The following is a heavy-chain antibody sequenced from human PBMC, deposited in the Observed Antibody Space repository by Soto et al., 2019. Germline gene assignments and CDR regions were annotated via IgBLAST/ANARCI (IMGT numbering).Heavy chain of an antibody. CDR3: ARGGSSSAPGTFYYYYYMDV. J-gene: IGHJ6*03. V-gene: IGHV1-2*04. Sequence: ASVKVSCKASGYTFTGYYMHWVRQAPGQGLEWMGWINPNSGGTNYAQKFQCWVTMTRDTSISTAYMELSRLRSDDTAVYYCARGGSSSAPGTFYYYYYMDVWGKGTTVTVSS. CDR1: GYTFTGYY. CDR2: INPNSGGT. D-gene: IGHD3-10*01.